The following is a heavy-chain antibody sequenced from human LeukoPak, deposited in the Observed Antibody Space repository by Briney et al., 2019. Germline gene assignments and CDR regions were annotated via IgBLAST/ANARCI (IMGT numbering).Heavy chain of an antibody. CDR1: GFTFSSYA. Sequence: GGSLRLSCAASGFTFSSYAMSWVRQAPGKGLEWVSAISGSGGSTYYADSVKGRFTISRDNSKNTLYLQMNSLRAEDTAVYYSAKVVGAVAGSYGMDVWGQGTTVTVSS. J-gene: IGHJ6*02. CDR3: AKVVGAVAGSYGMDV. D-gene: IGHD6-19*01. V-gene: IGHV3-23*01. CDR2: ISGSGGST.